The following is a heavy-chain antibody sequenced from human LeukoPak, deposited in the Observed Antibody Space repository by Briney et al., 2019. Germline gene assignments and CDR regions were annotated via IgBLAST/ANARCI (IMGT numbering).Heavy chain of an antibody. Sequence: SQTLSLTCAISAASVSSNSAAWNWIRQSPSRGLEWLGRTYYRSKWYNDYGVSVKSRITINPDPSKNQFTLQLNSVTPEDTAVYYCARIAEYYFDYWGQGTLVTVSS. J-gene: IGHJ4*02. V-gene: IGHV6-1*01. CDR3: ARIAEYYFDY. D-gene: IGHD6-13*01. CDR2: TYYRSKWYN. CDR1: AASVSSNSAA.